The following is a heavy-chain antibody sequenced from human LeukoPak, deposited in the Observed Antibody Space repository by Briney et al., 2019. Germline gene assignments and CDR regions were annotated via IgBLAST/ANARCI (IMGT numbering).Heavy chain of an antibody. CDR2: IYTSGST. D-gene: IGHD1-26*01. CDR3: ARGSYSGSYLGLRGAFDI. V-gene: IGHV4-39*07. Sequence: PSETLSLTCTVSGGSISSSSYYWGWIRQPPGKGLEWIGSIYTSGSTNYNPSLKSRVTISVDTSKNQFSLKLSSVTAADTAVYYCARGSYSGSYLGLRGAFDIWGQGTMVTVSS. CDR1: GGSISSSSYY. J-gene: IGHJ3*02.